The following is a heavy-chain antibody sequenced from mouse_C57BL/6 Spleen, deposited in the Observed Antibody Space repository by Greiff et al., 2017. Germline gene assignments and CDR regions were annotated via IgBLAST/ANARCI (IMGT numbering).Heavy chain of an antibody. J-gene: IGHJ2*01. V-gene: IGHV5-17*01. CDR2: ISSGSSTI. D-gene: IGHD1-1*01. Sequence: EVKLQESGGGLVKPGGSLKLSCAASGFTFSDYGMHWVRQAPEKGLEWVAYISSGSSTIYYADPVKGRFTISRDNAKNTLFLQMTSLRSEDTAVYYCAKLTTVVDYWGQGTTVTVSS. CDR3: AKLTTVVDY. CDR1: GFTFSDYG.